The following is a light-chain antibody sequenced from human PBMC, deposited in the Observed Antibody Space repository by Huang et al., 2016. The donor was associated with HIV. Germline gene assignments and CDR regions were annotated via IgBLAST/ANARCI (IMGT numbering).Light chain of an antibody. CDR3: QQYSDHPYT. CDR1: QSISYW. CDR2: DAS. J-gene: IGKJ2*01. Sequence: DIQLTQSPSTLAASVGDRVTITCRASQSISYWLAWYQQKPGKAPKLLIYDASSLERGDPSTFSGSGSGTECTLTINNLQPDNSATYYCQQYSDHPYTFGQGTKLEIK. V-gene: IGKV1-5*01.